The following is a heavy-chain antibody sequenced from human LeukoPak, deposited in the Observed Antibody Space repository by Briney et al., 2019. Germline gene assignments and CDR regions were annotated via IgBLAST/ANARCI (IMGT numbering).Heavy chain of an antibody. CDR2: IYHSGST. J-gene: IGHJ3*02. D-gene: IGHD6-13*01. V-gene: IGHV4-30-2*01. Sequence: PSQTLSLTCAVSGGSISSGGYSWSWIRQPPGKGLEWIGYIYHSGSTYYNPSLKSRVTISVDRSKNQFSLKLSSVTAADTAVYYCARQIWQQPPDDTFDIWGQGTMVTVSS. CDR3: ARQIWQQPPDDTFDI. CDR1: GGSISSGGYS.